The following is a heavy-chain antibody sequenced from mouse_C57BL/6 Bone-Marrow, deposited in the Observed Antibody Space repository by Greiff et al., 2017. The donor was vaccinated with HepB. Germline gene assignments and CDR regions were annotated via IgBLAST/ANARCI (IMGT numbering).Heavy chain of an antibody. CDR1: GFTFSDFY. CDR3: ARDDYYGYYAMDY. CDR2: SRNKANDYTT. J-gene: IGHJ4*01. Sequence: EVKVVESGGGLVQSGRSLRLSCATSGFTFSDFYMEWVRQAPGKGLEWIAASRNKANDYTTEYSASVKGRFIVSRDTSQSILYLQMNALRAEDTAIYYCARDDYYGYYAMDYWGQGTSVTVSS. V-gene: IGHV7-1*01. D-gene: IGHD1-2*01.